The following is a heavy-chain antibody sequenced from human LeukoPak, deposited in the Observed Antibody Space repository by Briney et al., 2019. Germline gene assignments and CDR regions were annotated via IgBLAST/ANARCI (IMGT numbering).Heavy chain of an antibody. V-gene: IGHV3-21*01. CDR3: ARGFRAFDF. CDR2: ISSTSTSI. J-gene: IGHJ3*01. CDR1: GFTFSSYW. Sequence: GGSLRLSCAASGFTFSSYWMHWVRQAPGKGLEWVSSISSTSTSIYHADSVKGRFTISRDNTKNSLYLQMDSLRAEDTAVYYCARGFRAFDFWAQGTMVTVSS.